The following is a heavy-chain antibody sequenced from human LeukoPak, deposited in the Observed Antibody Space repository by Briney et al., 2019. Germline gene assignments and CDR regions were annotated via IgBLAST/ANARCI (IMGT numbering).Heavy chain of an antibody. CDR1: GLTFYTYA. V-gene: IGHV3-7*01. CDR3: ARDPRQTKARDYFDY. CDR2: IKQDGSEK. J-gene: IGHJ4*02. Sequence: PGGSLRLSCSVSGLTFYTYAMSWVRQAPGKGLEWVANIKQDGSEKYYVDSVKGRFTISRDNAKNSLYLQMNSLRAEDTAVYYCARDPRQTKARDYFDYWGQGTLVTVSS.